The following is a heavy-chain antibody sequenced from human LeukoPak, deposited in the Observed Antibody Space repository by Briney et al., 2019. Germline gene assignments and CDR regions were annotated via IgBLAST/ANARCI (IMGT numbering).Heavy chain of an antibody. CDR1: GGSISSSSYY. CDR3: ARAFIVGATHWFDP. V-gene: IGHV4-39*07. J-gene: IGHJ5*02. D-gene: IGHD1-26*01. Sequence: SETLSLTCTVSGGSISSSSYYWVWIRQPPGKGLEWIGSIYYSGSTYYNPSLKSRVTISVDTSKNQFSLKLSSVTAADTAVYYCARAFIVGATHWFDPWGQGTLVTVSS. CDR2: IYYSGST.